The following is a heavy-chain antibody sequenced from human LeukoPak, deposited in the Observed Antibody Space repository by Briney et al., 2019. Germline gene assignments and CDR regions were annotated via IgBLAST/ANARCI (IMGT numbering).Heavy chain of an antibody. Sequence: GGSLRLSCAASGFTFSSYEMNWVRQAPGKGLEWVANIKQDGSEKYYVDSVKGRFTISRDNAKNSLYLQMNSLRAEDTAVYYCARVLSGYGPSYYYYYYMDVWGKGTTVTVSS. V-gene: IGHV3-7*01. D-gene: IGHD2/OR15-2a*01. CDR3: ARVLSGYGPSYYYYYYMDV. J-gene: IGHJ6*03. CDR2: IKQDGSEK. CDR1: GFTFSSYE.